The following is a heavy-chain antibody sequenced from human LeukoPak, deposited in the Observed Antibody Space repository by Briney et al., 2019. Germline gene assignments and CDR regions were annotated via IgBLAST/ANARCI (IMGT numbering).Heavy chain of an antibody. Sequence: GGSLRLSCAASGFTFSSYAMHWVRQAPGKGLEWVAVISYDGSNKYYADSVKGRFTISRDNSKNTLYLQMNSLRAEDTAVYYRARSPGYSYGYYFDYWGQGTLVTVSS. CDR2: ISYDGSNK. D-gene: IGHD5-18*01. J-gene: IGHJ4*02. V-gene: IGHV3-30-3*01. CDR3: ARSPGYSYGYYFDY. CDR1: GFTFSSYA.